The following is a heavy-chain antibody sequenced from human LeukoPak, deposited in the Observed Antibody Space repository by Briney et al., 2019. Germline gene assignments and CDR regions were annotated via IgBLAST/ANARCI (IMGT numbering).Heavy chain of an antibody. V-gene: IGHV4-39*07. CDR3: VRDRELAY. CDR2: IYYSGST. D-gene: IGHD1-1*01. Sequence: GSLRLSCAASGFTFSSYAMSWVRQAPGKGLEWIGSIYYSGSTYYNPSLKSRVTISVDTSKNQFSLKLSSVTAADTAVYYCVRDRELAYWGQGILVTVSS. J-gene: IGHJ4*02. CDR1: GFTFSSYA.